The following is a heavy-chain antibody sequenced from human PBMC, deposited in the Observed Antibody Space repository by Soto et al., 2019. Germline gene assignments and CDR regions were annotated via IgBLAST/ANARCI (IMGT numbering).Heavy chain of an antibody. CDR3: SIPGIAAAGMRRNAFDI. D-gene: IGHD6-13*01. CDR2: IIPIFGTA. Sequence: SVKVSCKASGGTFSSYAISWVRQAPGQGLEWMGGIIPIFGTANYAQKFQGRVTITADKSTSTAYMELSSLRSEDTAVYYCSIPGIAAAGMRRNAFDIWGQGTMVTV. J-gene: IGHJ3*02. V-gene: IGHV1-69*06. CDR1: GGTFSSYA.